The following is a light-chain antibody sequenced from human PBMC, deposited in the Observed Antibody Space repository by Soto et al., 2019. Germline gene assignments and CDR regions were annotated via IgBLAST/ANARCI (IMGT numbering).Light chain of an antibody. CDR2: EAS. V-gene: IGKV1-39*01. J-gene: IGKJ1*01. CDR1: QRIGNN. CDR3: EQSYRTPPT. Sequence: DIQMTQSPSSLSASVGDRVTITCRASQRIGNNLNWYQQKPGKAPKLLISEASTLQRGVPSRFSGSGSGTDCTLTISSLQPEDFATYYCEQSYRTPPTFGQGTKVEI.